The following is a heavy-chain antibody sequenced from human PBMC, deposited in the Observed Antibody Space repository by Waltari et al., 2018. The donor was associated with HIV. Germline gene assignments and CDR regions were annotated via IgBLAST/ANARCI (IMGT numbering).Heavy chain of an antibody. D-gene: IGHD3-16*01. CDR1: GFTFSSYA. CDR2: ISGSGGRT. Sequence: EVQLLESGGGLVQPGGSLRLSCAASGFTFSSYAMSWVRQAPGKGLEWVSAISGSGGRTYYADSVKGRFTISRDNSKNTLYLQMNSLRAEDTAVYYCANPAYIWGSFDYWGQGTLVTVSS. V-gene: IGHV3-23*01. J-gene: IGHJ4*02. CDR3: ANPAYIWGSFDY.